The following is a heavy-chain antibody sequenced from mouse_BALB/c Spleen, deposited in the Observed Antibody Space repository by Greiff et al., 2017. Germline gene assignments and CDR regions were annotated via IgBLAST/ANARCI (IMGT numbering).Heavy chain of an antibody. V-gene: IGHV1-4*01. Sequence: QVHVKQSGAELARPGASVKMSCKASGYTFTSYTMHWVKQRPGQGLEWIGYINPSSGYTNYNQKFKDKATLTADKSSSTAYMQLSSLTSEDSAVYYCARSYGNYAPDYWGQGTTLTVSS. CDR1: GYTFTSYT. D-gene: IGHD2-10*02. J-gene: IGHJ2*01. CDR3: ARSYGNYAPDY. CDR2: INPSSGYT.